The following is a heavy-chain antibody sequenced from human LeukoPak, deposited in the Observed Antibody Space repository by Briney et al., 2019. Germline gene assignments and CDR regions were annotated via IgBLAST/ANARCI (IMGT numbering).Heavy chain of an antibody. CDR2: INHSGST. V-gene: IGHV4-34*01. CDR1: GGSFSGYY. Sequence: ASETLSLTCAVYGGSFSGYYWSWIRQPPGKGLEWIGEINHSGSTNYNPSLKSRVTISVDTSKNQFSLKLSSVTAADTAVYYCAKNRRRVTMVRGVIAYYMDVWGKGTTVTISS. D-gene: IGHD3-10*01. CDR3: AKNRRRVTMVRGVIAYYMDV. J-gene: IGHJ6*03.